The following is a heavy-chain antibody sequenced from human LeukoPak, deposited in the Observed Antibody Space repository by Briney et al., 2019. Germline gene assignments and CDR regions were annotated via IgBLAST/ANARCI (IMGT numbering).Heavy chain of an antibody. CDR1: GYTFTSYY. CDR3: ARSELLQWLVPSLGETYFDY. Sequence: ASVKVSCKASGYTFTSYYMHWVRQAPGQGLEWMGRINPNSGGTNYAQKFQGRVTMTRDTSISTAYMELSRLRSDDTAVYYCARSELLQWLVPSLGETYFDYWGQGTLVTVSS. D-gene: IGHD6-19*01. J-gene: IGHJ4*02. V-gene: IGHV1-2*06. CDR2: INPNSGGT.